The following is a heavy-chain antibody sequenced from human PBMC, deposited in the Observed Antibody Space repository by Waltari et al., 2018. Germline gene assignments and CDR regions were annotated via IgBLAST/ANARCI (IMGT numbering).Heavy chain of an antibody. V-gene: IGHV3-48*01. CDR3: ARDPAGVRGVWIPGSGHYFDY. Sequence: EVQLVESGGGLVQPGGSLRLSCAASGFTFSSYSMNWVRPAPGTGREWVSYISSSSSTIYYADSVKGRFTISRDNAKNSLYLQMNSLRAEDTAVYYCARDPAGVRGVWIPGSGHYFDYWGQGTLVTVSS. D-gene: IGHD3-10*01. CDR1: GFTFSSYS. J-gene: IGHJ4*02. CDR2: ISSSSSTI.